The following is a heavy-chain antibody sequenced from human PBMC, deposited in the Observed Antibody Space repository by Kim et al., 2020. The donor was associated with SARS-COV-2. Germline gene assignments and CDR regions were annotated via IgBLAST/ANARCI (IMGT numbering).Heavy chain of an antibody. J-gene: IGHJ4*02. V-gene: IGHV1-69*13. CDR1: GGTFSSYA. CDR2: IIPIFGTA. D-gene: IGHD1-26*01. Sequence: SVKVSCKASGGTFSSYAISWVRQAPGQGLEWMGGIIPIFGTANYAQKFQGRVTITADESTSTAYMELSSLRSEDTAVYYCARGGWELPDPPFDYWGQGTLVTVSS. CDR3: ARGGWELPDPPFDY.